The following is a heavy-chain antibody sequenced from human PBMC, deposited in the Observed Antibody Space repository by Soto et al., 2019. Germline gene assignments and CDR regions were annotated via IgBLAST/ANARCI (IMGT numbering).Heavy chain of an antibody. D-gene: IGHD1-1*01. CDR1: GYTFTNYG. J-gene: IGHJ4*02. Sequence: QVQLVQSGAEVKKPGASVKVSCKASGYTFTNYGISWVRQAPGQGLEWMGWISAYNGNTNYAQDLQGRVTMTTDTSKTTAYMELRSLTSDDTAIYYCARDRSTHDYWGQGTLVTVSS. CDR2: ISAYNGNT. V-gene: IGHV1-18*01. CDR3: ARDRSTHDY.